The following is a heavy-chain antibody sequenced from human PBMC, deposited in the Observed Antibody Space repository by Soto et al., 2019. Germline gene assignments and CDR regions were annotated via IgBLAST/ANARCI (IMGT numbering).Heavy chain of an antibody. CDR1: GDSIGTIKYY. J-gene: IGHJ4*02. CDR3: ARHPGYTVPTVYATHYFDD. D-gene: IGHD2-8*01. V-gene: IGHV4-39*01. CDR2: IYYSGST. Sequence: QLQLQESGPGLVKPSETLSVTCSVSGDSIGTIKYYCGWLRQPPGKGPEWIGSIYYSGSTHYNQSIRGRGTISVDTSNNQFSLRLSSVTAADTAVYYCARHPGYTVPTVYATHYFDDWGQGVLVTVSS.